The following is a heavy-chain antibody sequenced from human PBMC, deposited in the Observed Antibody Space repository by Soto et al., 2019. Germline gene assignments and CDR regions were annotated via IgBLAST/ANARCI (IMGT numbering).Heavy chain of an antibody. J-gene: IGHJ4*02. D-gene: IGHD6-19*01. CDR3: AREGGWYVDY. Sequence: ASVKVSCKASGFTFSGYTIHWVRHAPGQRLEWMGWIKADNTNTKYSQKFQGRVTITRDTSASTVYMELSSLRSEDTAVYYCAREGGWYVDYWGQGTLVTVSS. V-gene: IGHV1-3*01. CDR1: GFTFSGYT. CDR2: IKADNTNT.